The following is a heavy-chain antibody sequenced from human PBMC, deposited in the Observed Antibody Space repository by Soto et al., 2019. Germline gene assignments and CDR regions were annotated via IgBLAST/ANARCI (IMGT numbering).Heavy chain of an antibody. Sequence: GESLKISCMGSGYKVSTWHNFTSYWIAWVRQMPGEGLEWMGLIYPGDSDTRYSPSFQGQVTISADNSINSVYLQWGSLKASDTATYHCARLGFNYDFLSGYYKVHHYYCIDVRGKGTTVTVSS. J-gene: IGHJ6*04. D-gene: IGHD3-3*01. V-gene: IGHV5-51*01. CDR3: ARLGFNYDFLSGYYKVHHYYCIDV. CDR2: IYPGDSDT. CDR1: GYKVSTWHNFTSYW.